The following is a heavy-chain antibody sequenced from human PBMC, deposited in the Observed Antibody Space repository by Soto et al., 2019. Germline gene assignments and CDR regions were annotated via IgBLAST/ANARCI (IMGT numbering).Heavy chain of an antibody. D-gene: IGHD3-10*01. CDR2: IYYSGST. Sequence: SETLSLTCTVSGGSISSSSYYWGWIRQPPGKGLEWIGSIYYSGSTYYNPSLKSRVTISVDTSKNQFSLKLSSVTAADTAVYYCARLGSGSYYNANFDYWGQGTLVTVSS. V-gene: IGHV4-39*01. J-gene: IGHJ4*02. CDR3: ARLGSGSYYNANFDY. CDR1: GGSISSSSYY.